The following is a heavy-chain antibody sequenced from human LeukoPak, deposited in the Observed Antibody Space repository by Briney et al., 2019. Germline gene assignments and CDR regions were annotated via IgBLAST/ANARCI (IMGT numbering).Heavy chain of an antibody. CDR1: GFTFDDYA. D-gene: IGHD6-13*01. J-gene: IGHJ3*02. CDR2: ISWNSGSI. V-gene: IGHV3-9*01. CDR3: AKARRSWHDAFDI. Sequence: GGSLRLSCAASGFTFDDYAMHWVRQAPGKGLEWVSGISWNSGSIGYADSVKGRFTISRDNAKNSLYLQMNSLRAEDTALYYCAKARRSWHDAFDIWGQGTMVTVSS.